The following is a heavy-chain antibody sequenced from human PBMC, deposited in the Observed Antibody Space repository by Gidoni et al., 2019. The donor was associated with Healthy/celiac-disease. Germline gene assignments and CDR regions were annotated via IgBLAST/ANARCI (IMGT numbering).Heavy chain of an antibody. D-gene: IGHD3-22*01. CDR2: INHSGST. CDR1: GGSFSGYY. CDR3: ARTSGTTGGGSSGYDY. Sequence: QVQLQQWGAGLLKPSETLSLTCAVYGGSFSGYYWSWIRQPPGKGLEWIGEINHSGSTNYNPSLKSRVTISVDTSKNQFSLKLSSVTAADTAVYYCARTSGTTGGGSSGYDYWGQGTLVTVSS. J-gene: IGHJ4*02. V-gene: IGHV4-34*01.